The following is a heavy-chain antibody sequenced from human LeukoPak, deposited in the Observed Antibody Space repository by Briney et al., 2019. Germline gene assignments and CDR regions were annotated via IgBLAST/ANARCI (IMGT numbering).Heavy chain of an antibody. D-gene: IGHD5-24*01. J-gene: IGHJ4*02. Sequence: GGSLRLSCAASGFPFDDYAMHWVRQAPEKGLEWVSGISWNSGSIGYADSVKGRFTISRDNAKNSLYLQMNSLRVEDTAVYYCGRGWAVDFWGQGTLVTVSS. CDR2: ISWNSGSI. V-gene: IGHV3-9*01. CDR1: GFPFDDYA. CDR3: GRGWAVDF.